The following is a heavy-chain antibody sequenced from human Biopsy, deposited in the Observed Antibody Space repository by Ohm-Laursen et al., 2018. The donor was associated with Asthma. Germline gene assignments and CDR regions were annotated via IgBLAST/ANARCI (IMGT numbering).Heavy chain of an antibody. D-gene: IGHD5-12*01. CDR1: GDSLSNYA. CDR3: ARGYSGSERFVYYYSGLEV. CDR2: LIPVLGTP. V-gene: IGHV1-69*13. J-gene: IGHJ6*02. Sequence: EASVKVSCKASGDSLSNYAISWGRQAPGQGLEWMGGLIPVLGTPDHAQRFDGRVTITADESTSTAYMELSSLSSEDTAVYYFARGYSGSERFVYYYSGLEVWGQGTTVTVSS.